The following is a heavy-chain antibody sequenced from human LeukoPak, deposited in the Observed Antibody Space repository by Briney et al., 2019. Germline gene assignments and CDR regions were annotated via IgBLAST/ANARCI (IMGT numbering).Heavy chain of an antibody. CDR2: IYYSGST. CDR3: ARDAGLRWTYSWFDP. CDR1: GGSISSYY. D-gene: IGHD4-23*01. V-gene: IGHV4-59*01. Sequence: SETLSLTCTVSGGSISSYYWSWIRQPPGKGLEWIGYIYYSGSTNYNPSLKSRVTISVDTSKNQFSLKLSSVTAADTAVYYCARDAGLRWTYSWFDPWGQGTLVTVSS. J-gene: IGHJ5*02.